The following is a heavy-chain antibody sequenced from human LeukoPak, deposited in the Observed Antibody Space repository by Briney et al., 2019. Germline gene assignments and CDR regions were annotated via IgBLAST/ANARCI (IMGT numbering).Heavy chain of an antibody. CDR3: TREGRYCSGSSCYSWYLDY. V-gene: IGHV3-48*03. D-gene: IGHD2-15*01. CDR2: ISSSDNTI. J-gene: IGHJ4*02. CDR1: GFTFSSYE. Sequence: GGSLRLCCAASGFTFSSYEMNWVRQAPGKGLEWVSYISSSDNTIHYADSVKDRFTISRDNAKNSLYLQMNSLRAEDTAVYYCTREGRYCSGSSCYSWYLDYWGQGTLVTVSS.